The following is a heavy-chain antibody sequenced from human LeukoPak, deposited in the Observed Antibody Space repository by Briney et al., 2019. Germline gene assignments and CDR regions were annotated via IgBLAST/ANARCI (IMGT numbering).Heavy chain of an antibody. Sequence: PGGSLRLSCAASGFTVSSNYMSWVRQAPGKGLEWASVIYSGGSTYYADSVKGRFTISRDNSKNTLYLQMNSLRAEDTAVYYCARGGNSFVGNNWFDPWGPGTLVTVSS. CDR3: ARGGNSFVGNNWFDP. V-gene: IGHV3-66*02. J-gene: IGHJ5*02. CDR2: IYSGGST. CDR1: GFTVSSNY. D-gene: IGHD6-13*01.